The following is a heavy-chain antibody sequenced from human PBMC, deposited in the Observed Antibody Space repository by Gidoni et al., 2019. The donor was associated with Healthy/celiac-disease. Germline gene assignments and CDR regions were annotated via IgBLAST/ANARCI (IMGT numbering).Heavy chain of an antibody. CDR1: GYTFPSYY. V-gene: IGHV1-46*01. J-gene: IGHJ4*02. CDR2: INPSGGST. Sequence: QVQLVQSGAEVKKPGASVKVSCKASGYTFPSYYMHWVRQAPGQGLEWMGIINPSGGSTSYAQKFQGRVTMTRDTSTSTVYMELSSLRSEDTAVYYCASAPVVSVFDYWGQGTLVTVSS. CDR3: ASAPVVSVFDY. D-gene: IGHD2-15*01.